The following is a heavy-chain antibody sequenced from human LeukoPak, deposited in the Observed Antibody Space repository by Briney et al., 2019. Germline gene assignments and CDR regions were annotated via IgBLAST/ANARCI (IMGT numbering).Heavy chain of an antibody. CDR3: AKDNRPKDIVVVVAARD. D-gene: IGHD2-15*01. CDR2: ISGSGGST. Sequence: PGGSLRLSFAASGFTFSSYAMSWVRQAPGKGLEWVSAISGSGGSTYYADSVKGRFTISRDNSKNTLYLQMNSLRAEDTAVYYCAKDNRPKDIVVVVAARDWGQGTLVTVSS. CDR1: GFTFSSYA. V-gene: IGHV3-23*01. J-gene: IGHJ4*02.